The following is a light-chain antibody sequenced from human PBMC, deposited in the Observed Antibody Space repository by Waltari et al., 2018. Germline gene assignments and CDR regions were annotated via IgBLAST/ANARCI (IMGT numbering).Light chain of an antibody. CDR3: QQSYTTPWT. J-gene: IGKJ1*01. V-gene: IGKV1-39*01. CDR2: AAS. CDR1: QTISGY. Sequence: DIQMTQSPSSLSASVGDRIHITCRAGQTISGYLNWYQQKSGIAPKLLIYAASSLQSGVPSRLSGSGSGTDFTLTINSLQPEDSATYYCQQSYTTPWTFGQGTKVEVK.